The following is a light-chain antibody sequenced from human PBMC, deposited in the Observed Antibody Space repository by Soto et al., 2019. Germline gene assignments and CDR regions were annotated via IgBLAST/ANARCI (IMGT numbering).Light chain of an antibody. CDR3: QLYDTSL. V-gene: IGKV3-20*01. CDR2: GAS. J-gene: IGKJ5*01. Sequence: EIVLTQSPGTLSVSPGDRATLSCRASQSVRSSYLAWYQQRPGQAPRLLIYGASSRATGIPDRFSGSVSGTDFTLTISRLEPEDLPVYYCQLYDTSLFGQGTRLEIK. CDR1: QSVRSSY.